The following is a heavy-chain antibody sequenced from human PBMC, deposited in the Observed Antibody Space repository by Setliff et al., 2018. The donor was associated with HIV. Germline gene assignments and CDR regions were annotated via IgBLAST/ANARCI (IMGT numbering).Heavy chain of an antibody. V-gene: IGHV3-73*01. CDR3: TRPQYIYDNSDSDN. D-gene: IGHD3-22*01. Sequence: GESLKISCGASGFTFSGSPMHWVRQASGKGLEWVGRIKTEAEGYATAYAASVKGRFTISRDDSKNTAYLQTNSMKTEDTAIYYCTRPQYIYDNSDSDNWGQGALVTVSS. J-gene: IGHJ4*02. CDR1: GFTFSGSP. CDR2: IKTEAEGYAT.